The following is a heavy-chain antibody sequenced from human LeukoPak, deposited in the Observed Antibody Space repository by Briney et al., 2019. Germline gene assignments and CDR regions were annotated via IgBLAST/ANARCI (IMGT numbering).Heavy chain of an antibody. D-gene: IGHD4-17*01. V-gene: IGHV3-23*01. Sequence: KPGGSLRLSCAASGFTFSDYYMSWIRQAPGKGLEWVSSITGSHGPTYNTDSVKGRFTISRDNSQNTLYLQMNSLRAEDTAVYYCTKDPNGDYVGAFDPWGQGTLVTVSS. J-gene: IGHJ5*02. CDR1: GFTFSDYY. CDR2: ITGSHGPT. CDR3: TKDPNGDYVGAFDP.